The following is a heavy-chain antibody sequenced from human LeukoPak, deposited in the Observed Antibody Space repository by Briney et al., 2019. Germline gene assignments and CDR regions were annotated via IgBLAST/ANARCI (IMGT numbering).Heavy chain of an antibody. CDR2: IYYSGST. CDR1: GGSISSYY. Sequence: PSETLSLTCTVSGGSISSYYWSWIRQPPGKGLEWIGYIYYSGSTNYNPSLKSRVTISVDTSKNQFSLKLSSVTAADTAVYYCARERYSSSWYVGSVNYYYYGMDVWGQGTTVTVSS. V-gene: IGHV4-59*12. D-gene: IGHD6-13*01. J-gene: IGHJ6*02. CDR3: ARERYSSSWYVGSVNYYYYGMDV.